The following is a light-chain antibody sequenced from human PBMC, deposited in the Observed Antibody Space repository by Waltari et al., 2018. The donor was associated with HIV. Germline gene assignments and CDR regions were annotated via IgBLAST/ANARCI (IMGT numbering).Light chain of an antibody. CDR2: DTT. Sequence: QAAVTQEPSLTVSPGGTIFLTCGSTTGAVTSKHYAYWFQPKPGQAPPTLIYDTTKRHSWTPARFSGFLVGDKAALTLSGALSEDEAVYYCLLFLGGGRIFGGGTMVTV. V-gene: IGLV7-46*01. J-gene: IGLJ2*01. CDR1: TGAVTSKHY. CDR3: LLFLGGGRI.